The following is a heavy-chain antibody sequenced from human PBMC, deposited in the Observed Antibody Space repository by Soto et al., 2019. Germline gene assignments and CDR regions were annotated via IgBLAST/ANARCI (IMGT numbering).Heavy chain of an antibody. D-gene: IGHD1-26*01. Sequence: PSETLSLTCAVSGGSISSGGYSWSWIRQPPGKGLEWIGYIYHSGSTYYNPSLKSRVTISVDRSKNQFSLKLSSVTAADTAVYYCARARGATYLGYWGQGTLVTVSS. CDR3: ARARGATYLGY. J-gene: IGHJ4*02. CDR2: IYHSGST. V-gene: IGHV4-30-2*01. CDR1: GGSISSGGYS.